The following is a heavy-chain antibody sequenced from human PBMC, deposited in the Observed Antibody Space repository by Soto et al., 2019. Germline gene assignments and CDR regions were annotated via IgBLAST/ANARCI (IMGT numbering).Heavy chain of an antibody. V-gene: IGHV3-30*18. CDR2: ISYDGSNK. D-gene: IGHD5-18*01. Sequence: GGSLRLSCAASGFTFSSYGMHWVRQAPGKGLEWVAVISYDGSNKYYADSVKGRFTISRDNSKNTLYLQMNSLRAEDTAVYYCAKDMDTAMVQYYYYGMDVWGQGTTVTVSS. CDR3: AKDMDTAMVQYYYYGMDV. J-gene: IGHJ6*02. CDR1: GFTFSSYG.